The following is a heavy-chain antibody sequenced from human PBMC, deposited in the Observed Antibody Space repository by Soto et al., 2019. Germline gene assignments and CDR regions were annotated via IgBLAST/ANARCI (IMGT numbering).Heavy chain of an antibody. Sequence: QVQLQESGPGLVKPSGTLSLTCAVSGGSISSSNWWSWVRQPPGKGLEWIGEIYHSGSTNYNPSLKRRVTIAVDKSTNQFSLKLSSVTAADTAVYYCARASSIAAAGINWFDPWGQGTLVTVSS. D-gene: IGHD6-13*01. J-gene: IGHJ5*02. V-gene: IGHV4-4*02. CDR3: ARASSIAAAGINWFDP. CDR1: GGSISSSNW. CDR2: IYHSGST.